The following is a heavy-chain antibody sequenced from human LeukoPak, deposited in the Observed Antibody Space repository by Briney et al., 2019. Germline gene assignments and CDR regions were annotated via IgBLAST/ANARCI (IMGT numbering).Heavy chain of an antibody. CDR1: GFTFSSYS. D-gene: IGHD3-16*01. CDR2: ISSRSTYI. CDR3: AKSTRAVMAMMDV. J-gene: IGHJ6*04. V-gene: IGHV3-21*01. Sequence: PGGSLRLSCAASGFTFSSYSMNWVRQAPGKGLEWVSSISSRSTYIYHADSVKGRFTISRDNAKNSLFLQMNSLRVEDTAVYFCAKSTRAVMAMMDVWGKGTTVTVSS.